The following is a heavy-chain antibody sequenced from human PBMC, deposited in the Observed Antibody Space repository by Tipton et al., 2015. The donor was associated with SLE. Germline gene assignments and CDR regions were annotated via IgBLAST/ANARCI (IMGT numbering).Heavy chain of an antibody. D-gene: IGHD4-11*01. CDR1: GGTFSSYA. CDR3: ARNPWTTEGTGNADL. Sequence: QLVQSGAEVKKPGSSVKVSCKAPGGTFSSYAISWVRQAPGQGLEWMGRVIPIPIVAITNYAQKFRGRITITADKSSSTAYMELNSLRYEDTAVYYCARNPWTTEGTGNADLWGQGTLVIVAS. CDR2: VIPIPIVAIT. V-gene: IGHV1-69*09. J-gene: IGHJ4*02.